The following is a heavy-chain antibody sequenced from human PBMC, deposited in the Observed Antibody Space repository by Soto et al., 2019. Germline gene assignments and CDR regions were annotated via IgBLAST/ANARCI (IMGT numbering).Heavy chain of an antibody. CDR2: IDPSNSYT. Sequence: EVQLVQSGAEVKKPGQSLRISCKGSGYKFSEYWISWVRQMPGKGLEWMGRIDPSNSYTDYSPSFQGHVTISADKSFSTAYLQWSRLKTSDTAFYYCARLGGYDSVWGQGALVTVSS. CDR3: ARLGGYDSV. V-gene: IGHV5-10-1*03. D-gene: IGHD3-16*01. CDR1: GYKFSEYW. J-gene: IGHJ4*02.